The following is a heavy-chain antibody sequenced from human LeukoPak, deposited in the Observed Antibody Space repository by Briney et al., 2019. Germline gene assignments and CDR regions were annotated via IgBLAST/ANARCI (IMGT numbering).Heavy chain of an antibody. Sequence: GGSLRLSCAASGFTFSNAWMSWVRQAPGKGLEWVGRIKSKSDGGTTDYAAPVIGRFTISRDDSNNTLYLQMNSLKIEDTAVYYCTTDLRWEFHPTDYWGQGALVTVSS. D-gene: IGHD1-26*01. J-gene: IGHJ4*02. V-gene: IGHV3-15*01. CDR1: GFTFSNAW. CDR3: TTDLRWEFHPTDY. CDR2: IKSKSDGGTT.